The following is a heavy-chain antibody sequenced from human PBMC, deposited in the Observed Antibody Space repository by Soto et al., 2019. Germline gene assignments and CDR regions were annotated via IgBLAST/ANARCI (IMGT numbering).Heavy chain of an antibody. Sequence: SETLSLTCTVSGGSISSYYWIWLRQSPGKGLECIGYISYSGSTNYNPSLQSRVTISVDTSSTQFSPNLSSVTTAGTAVYYCGKVATGPPRRITIFGVFISPRNRDSPSYYYNYRDVWGKGTTVTV. CDR3: GKVATGPPRRITIFGVFISPRNRDSPSYYYNYRDV. D-gene: IGHD3-3*01. J-gene: IGHJ6*03. CDR1: GGSISSYY. V-gene: IGHV4-59*01. CDR2: ISYSGST.